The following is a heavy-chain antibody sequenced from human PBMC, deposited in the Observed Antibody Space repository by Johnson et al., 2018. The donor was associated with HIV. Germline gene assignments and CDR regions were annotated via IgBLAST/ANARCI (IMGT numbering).Heavy chain of an antibody. CDR2: ISYDGSKK. CDR1: GFAFSTYT. D-gene: IGHD1-26*01. CDR3: ARDQNIVGANDGFDI. V-gene: IGHV3-30*04. Sequence: QVQLVESGGGVVQPGRSLRLSCAASGFAFSTYTMHWVRQAPGKGLEWVALISYDGSKKYYADSVKGRFNISRDNSKNTLYLQMNSLRAEDTAVYYCARDQNIVGANDGFDIWGQGTMVTVSS. J-gene: IGHJ3*02.